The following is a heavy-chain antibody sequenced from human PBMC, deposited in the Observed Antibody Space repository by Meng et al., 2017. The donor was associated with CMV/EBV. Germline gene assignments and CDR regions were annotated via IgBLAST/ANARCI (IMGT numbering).Heavy chain of an antibody. J-gene: IGHJ4*02. Sequence: VEVGGGGVKRGGARGLSCPASGLTFSSIGMHWVRQAPGKGREWVAFRRYDGSKKYYADSVKGRFTISRDNSKNTLYLQMNSLRAEDTAVYYCAKDTGFGGYFDYWGQGTLVTVSS. D-gene: IGHD3-16*01. CDR2: RRYDGSKK. CDR1: GLTFSSIG. V-gene: IGHV3-30*02. CDR3: AKDTGFGGYFDY.